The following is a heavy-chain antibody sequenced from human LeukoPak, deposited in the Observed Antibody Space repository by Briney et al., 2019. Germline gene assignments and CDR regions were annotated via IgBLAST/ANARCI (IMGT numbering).Heavy chain of an antibody. Sequence: GESLKISCKGSGYSFTSYWIGWVRQMPGKGLKWMGIIYPGDSDTRYSPSFQGQVTISADKSISTAYLQWSSLKASDTAMYYCARPGLAVAGYYYMDVWGKGTTVTVSS. CDR1: GYSFTSYW. CDR2: IYPGDSDT. D-gene: IGHD6-19*01. J-gene: IGHJ6*03. CDR3: ARPGLAVAGYYYMDV. V-gene: IGHV5-51*01.